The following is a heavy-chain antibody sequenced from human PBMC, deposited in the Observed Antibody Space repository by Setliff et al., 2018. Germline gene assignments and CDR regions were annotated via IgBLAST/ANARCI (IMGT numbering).Heavy chain of an antibody. CDR1: GFTFSTYR. CDR2: IWDDGVKK. J-gene: IGHJ6*03. CDR3: ARSMFSGYLPLGGKYSMDV. V-gene: IGHV3-33*08. Sequence: LRLSCAASGFTFSTYRMHWVRQAPGKGLEWVVVIWDDGVKKYHADSVKGRFTISRDNSKNTLYLQMNRLTVEDTAVYYCARSMFSGYLPLGGKYSMDVWGKGTMVTVSS. D-gene: IGHD3-22*01.